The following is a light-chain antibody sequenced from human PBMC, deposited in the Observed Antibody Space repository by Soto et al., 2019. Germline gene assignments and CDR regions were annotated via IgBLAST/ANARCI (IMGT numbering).Light chain of an antibody. V-gene: IGKV1D-13*01. Sequence: AIQLTKSPSSLSASVGDRVTITCRASQGISSALAWYQQKPVKAPKLLIYDASSLASGVPSRFSGSGSGTDVTLTNSSLQTEDFATYYCQQFNNYPITFGGGTKVEIK. CDR2: DAS. J-gene: IGKJ4*01. CDR3: QQFNNYPIT. CDR1: QGISSA.